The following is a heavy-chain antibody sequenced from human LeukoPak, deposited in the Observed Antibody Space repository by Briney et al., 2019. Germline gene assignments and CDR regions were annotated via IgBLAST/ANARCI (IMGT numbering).Heavy chain of an antibody. CDR3: ARVGHIAAAGTYDY. Sequence: SETLSLTCTVSGGSISSYYWSWIRQSAGKGLEWLGRMYSSGTTAYNPSLKSRVTISVDTSKNQFSLKLSSVTAADTAVYYCARVGHIAAAGTYDYWGQGTLVTVSS. V-gene: IGHV4-4*07. CDR2: MYSSGTT. D-gene: IGHD6-13*01. CDR1: GGSISSYY. J-gene: IGHJ4*02.